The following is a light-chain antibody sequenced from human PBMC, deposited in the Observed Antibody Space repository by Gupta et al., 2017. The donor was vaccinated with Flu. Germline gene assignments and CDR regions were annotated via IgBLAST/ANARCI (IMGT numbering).Light chain of an antibody. Sequence: ERGTLSCRASRSVSSNYLAWYQQKPGQAPRLLIYGASRRATGIPDRFSGSGSGTDFTRTISRLEPEDFAVYYCQQYGSSPWTFGHGTKVEIK. V-gene: IGKV3-20*01. CDR1: RSVSSNY. CDR2: GAS. J-gene: IGKJ1*01. CDR3: QQYGSSPWT.